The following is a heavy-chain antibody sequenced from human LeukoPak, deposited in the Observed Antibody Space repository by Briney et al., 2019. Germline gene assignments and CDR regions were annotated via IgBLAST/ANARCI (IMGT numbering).Heavy chain of an antibody. CDR3: ARDGNYVFWSGYYTGYDY. CDR2: INHSGST. J-gene: IGHJ4*02. CDR1: GGSFSGYY. D-gene: IGHD3-3*01. Sequence: PSETLSLTCAVYGGSFSGYYWSWIRQPPGKGPEWIGEINHSGSTNYNPSLKSRVTISVDTSKNQFSLKLSSVTAADTAVYYCARDGNYVFWSGYYTGYDYWGQGTLVTVSS. V-gene: IGHV4-34*01.